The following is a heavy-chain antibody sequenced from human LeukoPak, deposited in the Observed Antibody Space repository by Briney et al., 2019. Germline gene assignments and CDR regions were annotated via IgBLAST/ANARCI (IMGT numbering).Heavy chain of an antibody. CDR1: GFNFSSYW. CDR3: ANDYGDWFLDY. D-gene: IGHD4-17*01. V-gene: IGHV3-74*01. J-gene: IGHJ4*02. Sequence: GGSLRLSCAASGFNFSSYWMHWVRQAPGKGLVWVSRINSDGSSTSYADSVKGRFTISRDNAKNTLYLQMNSLRAEDTAVYYCANDYGDWFLDYWGQGTLVTVSS. CDR2: INSDGSST.